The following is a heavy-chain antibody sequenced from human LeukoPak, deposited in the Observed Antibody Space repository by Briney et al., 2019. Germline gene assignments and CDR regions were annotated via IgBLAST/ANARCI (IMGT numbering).Heavy chain of an antibody. CDR3: GSGYDSPDGMDV. J-gene: IGHJ6*02. CDR1: GGSISSYY. V-gene: IGHV4-59*12. D-gene: IGHD5-12*01. Sequence: SETLSLTCTVSGGSISSYYWSWIRQPPGKGLEWIGYIYYSGSTNYNPSLKSRVTISVDTSNYQFSLKLSSVTAADTAVYFCGSGYDSPDGMDVWGQGTTVTVSS. CDR2: IYYSGST.